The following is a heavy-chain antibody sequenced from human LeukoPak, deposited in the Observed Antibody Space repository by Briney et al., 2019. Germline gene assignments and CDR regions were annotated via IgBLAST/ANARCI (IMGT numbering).Heavy chain of an antibody. CDR3: AREGRSGLGAFDI. CDR2: IYYSGST. CDR1: GGSISSGDYY. J-gene: IGHJ3*02. V-gene: IGHV4-30-4*01. Sequence: SQTLSLTCTVSGGSISSGDYYWRWIRQPPGKGLEWIGYIYYSGSTYYNPSLKSRVTISVDTSKNKFSLKLSSVTAADTAVYYCAREGRSGLGAFDIWGQGTMVTVSS. D-gene: IGHD3-3*01.